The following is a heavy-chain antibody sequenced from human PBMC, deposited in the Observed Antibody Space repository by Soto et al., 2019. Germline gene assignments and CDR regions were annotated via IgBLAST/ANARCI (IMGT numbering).Heavy chain of an antibody. CDR1: GGSISSSSYY. V-gene: IGHV4-39*01. Sequence: SETLSLTCTVSGGSISSSSYYWVWIRQPPGKGLEWIGSIYYSGTTYYNPSLKSRVTISVDTSKNQFSLKLRSVTAADTAVYYCARQSPDYLGSVGWFDPWGQGTLVTVSS. D-gene: IGHD1-26*01. CDR3: ARQSPDYLGSVGWFDP. CDR2: IYYSGTT. J-gene: IGHJ5*02.